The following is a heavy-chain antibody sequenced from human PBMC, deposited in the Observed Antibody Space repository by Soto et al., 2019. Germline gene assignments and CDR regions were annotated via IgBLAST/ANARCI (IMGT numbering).Heavy chain of an antibody. CDR2: IFSNDEK. CDR3: ARTLYGSGVGWFDP. CDR1: GFSLSNARMG. Sequence: QVTLKESGPVLVKPTETLTLTCTVSGFSLSNARMGVSWIRQPPGKALEWLAHIFSNDEKSYSTSLKSRLTTTKDTSKSQVVLTMTTMDPVDTATYYCARTLYGSGVGWFDPWGQGTLVTVSS. V-gene: IGHV2-26*01. D-gene: IGHD3-10*01. J-gene: IGHJ5*02.